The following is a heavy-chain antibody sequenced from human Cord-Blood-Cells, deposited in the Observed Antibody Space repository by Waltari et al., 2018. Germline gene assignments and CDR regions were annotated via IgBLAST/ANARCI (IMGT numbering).Heavy chain of an antibody. V-gene: IGHV1-8*03. CDR3: ARGNNWNYWYFDL. CDR1: GYTFTSYD. D-gene: IGHD1-20*01. Sequence: QVQLVQSGAEVKKPGASVKVSCKASGYTFTSYDVKWVRQATGQGREWMGWMNPNSGNTGYAQKFQGRVTITRNTSISTAYMELSSLRSEDTAVYYCARGNNWNYWYFDLLGRGTLVTVSS. CDR2: MNPNSGNT. J-gene: IGHJ2*01.